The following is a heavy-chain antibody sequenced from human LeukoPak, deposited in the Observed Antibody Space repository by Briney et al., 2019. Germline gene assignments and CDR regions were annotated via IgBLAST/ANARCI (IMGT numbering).Heavy chain of an antibody. D-gene: IGHD6-13*01. Sequence: SVKVSCKASGGTFSSYAISWVRQAPGQGLEWMGGIIPIFGTANYAQKFQGRVTITADESTSTAYMELSSLRSEDTAVYYCARDKQLGSNWFDPWGQGTLVTVSS. CDR3: ARDKQLGSNWFDP. V-gene: IGHV1-69*13. CDR1: GGTFSSYA. J-gene: IGHJ5*02. CDR2: IIPIFGTA.